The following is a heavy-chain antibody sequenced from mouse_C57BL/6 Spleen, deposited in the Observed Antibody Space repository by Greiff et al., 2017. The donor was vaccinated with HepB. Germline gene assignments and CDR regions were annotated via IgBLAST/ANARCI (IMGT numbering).Heavy chain of an antibody. CDR2: ISYDGSN. Sequence: DVQLQESGPGLVKPSQSLSLTCSVTGYSITSGYYWNWIRQFPGNKLEWMGYISYDGSNNYNPSLKNRISITRDTSKNQFFLKLNSVTTEDTATYYCAREDTTVVVDYWGQGTTLTVSS. J-gene: IGHJ2*01. D-gene: IGHD1-1*01. CDR3: AREDTTVVVDY. CDR1: GYSITSGYY. V-gene: IGHV3-6*01.